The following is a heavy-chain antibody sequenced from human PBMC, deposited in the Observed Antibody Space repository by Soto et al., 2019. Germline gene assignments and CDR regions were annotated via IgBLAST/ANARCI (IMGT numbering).Heavy chain of an antibody. Sequence: QVQLMQSGAEVKKPGASVKVSCKASGDTFTDYYIHWLRQDPGQGLEWMGTVNPSGGHTTYAQHFLGRVTMTRDTSTSTLYMELTRLTSDDTAIYYCARGGHVVVVTAALDYWGQGTLVTVSS. V-gene: IGHV1-46*01. CDR1: GDTFTDYY. CDR2: VNPSGGHT. CDR3: ARGGHVVVVTAALDY. J-gene: IGHJ4*02. D-gene: IGHD2-21*02.